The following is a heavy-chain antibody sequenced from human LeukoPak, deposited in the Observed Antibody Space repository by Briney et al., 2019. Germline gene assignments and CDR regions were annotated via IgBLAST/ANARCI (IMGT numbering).Heavy chain of an antibody. D-gene: IGHD3-9*01. Sequence: PSETLSLTCTVSGGPISTYSGSWIRQPPGKGLEWIGYIYYSGNTNYNPFLKSRVTISVDTSTNQFYLKLSSVTAADTAVYYCARVRLVGYDILTGYYSFDYWGQGTLVTVSP. V-gene: IGHV4-59*01. CDR2: IYYSGNT. CDR3: ARVRLVGYDILTGYYSFDY. CDR1: GGPISTYS. J-gene: IGHJ4*02.